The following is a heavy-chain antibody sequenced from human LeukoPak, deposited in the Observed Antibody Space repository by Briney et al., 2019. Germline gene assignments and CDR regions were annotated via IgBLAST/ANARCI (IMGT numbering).Heavy chain of an antibody. Sequence: PGGSLRLSCAASGFTVSSNYMSWVRQAPGKGLEWVSVIYSGGSTYYADSVKGRFTISRDNSKNTLYLQMNSLRAEDTAVYYCAQTPLEGWPFYYYYGMDVWGKGTTVTVSS. V-gene: IGHV3-53*01. CDR3: AQTPLEGWPFYYYYGMDV. CDR2: IYSGGST. J-gene: IGHJ6*04. D-gene: IGHD1-1*01. CDR1: GFTVSSNY.